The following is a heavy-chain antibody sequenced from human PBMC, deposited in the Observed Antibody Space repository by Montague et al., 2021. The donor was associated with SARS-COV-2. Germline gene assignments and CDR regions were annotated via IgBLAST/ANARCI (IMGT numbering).Heavy chain of an antibody. CDR1: GFTFSSYG. V-gene: IGHV3-33*01. J-gene: IGHJ4*02. CDR2: IWYDGSNK. CDR3: AREYDILTGYYFDY. Sequence: SLRLSCAASGFTFSSYGMHWVRQAPGKGLELVAVIWYDGSNKYYADSVKGRFTISRDNSKNTLYLQMNSLRAEDTAVYYCAREYDILTGYYFDYWGQGTLVTVSS. D-gene: IGHD3-9*01.